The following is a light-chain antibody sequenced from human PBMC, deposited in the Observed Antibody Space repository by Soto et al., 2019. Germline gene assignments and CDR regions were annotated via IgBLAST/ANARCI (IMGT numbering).Light chain of an antibody. CDR1: QSVSSGY. CDR2: DAS. CDR3: QQYNNWPPTT. J-gene: IGKJ5*01. V-gene: IGKV3D-15*01. Sequence: EIVLTQSPGTLSLSPGERATLPCRAIQSVSSGYLAWYQQKPGQAPRLLIYDASNRATGIPARFSGSGSGTEFILTISSLQSEDFAVYYCQQYNNWPPTTFGQGTRLEVK.